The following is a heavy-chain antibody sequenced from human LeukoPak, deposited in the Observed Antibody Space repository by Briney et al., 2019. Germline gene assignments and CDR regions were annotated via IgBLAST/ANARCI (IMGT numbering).Heavy chain of an antibody. CDR3: ARAPVGAFDI. D-gene: IGHD2-15*01. J-gene: IGHJ3*02. CDR2: IYYSGST. CDR1: GGSVSSGSYY. Sequence: PSETLSLTCTVSGGSVSSGSYYWSWIRQPPGKGLEWIGYIYYSGSTNYNPSLKSRVTISVDTSKNQFSLNLTSVTAADTAVYYCARAPVGAFDIWGQGTMVTVSS. V-gene: IGHV4-61*01.